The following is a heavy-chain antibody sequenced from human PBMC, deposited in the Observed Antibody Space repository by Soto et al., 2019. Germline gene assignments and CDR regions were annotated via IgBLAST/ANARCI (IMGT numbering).Heavy chain of an antibody. CDR2: IYPGDSDT. D-gene: IGHD1-26*01. V-gene: IGHV5-51*01. Sequence: PVQSLKISCKGSGYIFTNHWIGCVRQMPGKVLEWMGIIYPGDSDTTYSPSFQSQVTISADKSISTAYLQWNNLKASDTAIYYCARLILGATDAFDIWGQGTMVTVSS. J-gene: IGHJ3*02. CDR1: GYIFTNHW. CDR3: ARLILGATDAFDI.